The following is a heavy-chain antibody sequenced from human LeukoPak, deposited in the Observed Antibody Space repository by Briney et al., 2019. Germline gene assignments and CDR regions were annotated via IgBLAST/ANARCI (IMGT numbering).Heavy chain of an antibody. D-gene: IGHD2-15*01. V-gene: IGHV3-23*01. CDR3: AKDFCSGGSCYFDY. CDR1: GFTFSSYA. CDR2: ISGSGGST. Sequence: GGSLRLSCAASGFTFSSYAMSWVRQAPGKGLEWVSAISGSGGSTYYADSVKGRFTISRDNSKNTLYLQMNSLRPEDTAVYYCAKDFCSGGSCYFDYWGQGTLVTVSS. J-gene: IGHJ4*02.